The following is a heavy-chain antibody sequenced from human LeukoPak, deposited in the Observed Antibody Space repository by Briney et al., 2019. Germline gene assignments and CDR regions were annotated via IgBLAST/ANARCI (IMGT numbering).Heavy chain of an antibody. V-gene: IGHV4-30-2*01. Sequence: SETLSLTCTVSGGSPSSGGYYWSWIRQPPGKGLEWIGYIYHSGSTYYNPSLKSRVTISVDRSKNQFSLKLSSVTAADTAVYYCAREGGAVQGSYYYYYMDVWGKGITVTVSS. D-gene: IGHD3-10*01. CDR2: IYHSGST. CDR3: AREGGAVQGSYYYYYMDV. J-gene: IGHJ6*03. CDR1: GGSPSSGGYY.